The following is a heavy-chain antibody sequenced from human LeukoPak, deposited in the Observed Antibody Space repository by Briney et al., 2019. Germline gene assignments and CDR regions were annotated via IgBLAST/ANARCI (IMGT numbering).Heavy chain of an antibody. CDR2: IRRSGDST. CDR3: ARGYYYDSSGYSLPDY. Sequence: GGSLRLSCVDSGFTFTTYAMSWVRQAPGMGLEWVSTIRRSGDSTYYADSVRGRFTISRDTSKNTLYLQMGSLRAEDMAVYYCARGYYYDSSGYSLPDYWGQGTLVTVSS. CDR1: GFTFTTYA. D-gene: IGHD3-22*01. J-gene: IGHJ4*02. V-gene: IGHV3-23*01.